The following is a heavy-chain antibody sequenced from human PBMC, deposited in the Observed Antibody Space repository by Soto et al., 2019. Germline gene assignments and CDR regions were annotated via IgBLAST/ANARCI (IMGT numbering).Heavy chain of an antibody. CDR2: IYYSGST. CDR1: GGSISSYY. CDR3: ARDGDPYSGSYYWGY. V-gene: IGHV4-59*01. J-gene: IGHJ4*02. D-gene: IGHD1-26*01. Sequence: SETLSLTCTVSGGSISSYYWSWIRQPPGKGLEWIGYIYYSGSTNYNPSLKSRVTISVDTSKNQFSLKLSSVTAADTAVYYCARDGDPYSGSYYWGYWGQGTLVTVSS.